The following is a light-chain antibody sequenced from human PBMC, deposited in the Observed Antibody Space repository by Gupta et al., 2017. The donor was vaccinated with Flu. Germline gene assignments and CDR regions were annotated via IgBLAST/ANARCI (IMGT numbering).Light chain of an antibody. Sequence: DIQMTQSPSTLSASVGDTVTITCRASQTVNDRLAWYQQKPGKAPKVMIYKASNLESGVPSRFSGSGFGTEFTLTISSLQPDDFATYYCQQYDTFSRTFGQGTKLEIK. CDR1: QTVNDR. CDR2: KAS. CDR3: QQYDTFSRT. J-gene: IGKJ2*02. V-gene: IGKV1-5*03.